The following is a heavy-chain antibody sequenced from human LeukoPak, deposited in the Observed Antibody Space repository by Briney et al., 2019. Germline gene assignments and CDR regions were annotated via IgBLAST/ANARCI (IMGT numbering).Heavy chain of an antibody. CDR3: ARIFGSGYVFDY. J-gene: IGHJ4*02. Sequence: SETLSLTCTVSGGSISGYYWSWIRQPPGKGLEWIGYIYYSGSTNYNPSLKSRVTISVDTSKNQFSLKLSSVTAADTAVYYCARIFGSGYVFDYWGQGTLVTVSS. CDR2: IYYSGST. V-gene: IGHV4-59*01. D-gene: IGHD5-12*01. CDR1: GGSISGYY.